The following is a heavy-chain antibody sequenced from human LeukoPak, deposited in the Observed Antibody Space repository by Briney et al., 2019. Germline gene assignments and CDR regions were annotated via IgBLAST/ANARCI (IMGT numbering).Heavy chain of an antibody. CDR1: GYTFTSYY. Sequence: ASVKVFCKTSGYTFTSYYMHWVRQAPGQGLEWMGWVNPTSGGTNYAQKFQGRVTMTRDTSISTAYMELSRLRSDDTAVYYCARVDYYYDSSGILTLYFDYWGQGTLVTVSS. D-gene: IGHD3-22*01. V-gene: IGHV1-2*02. CDR3: ARVDYYYDSSGILTLYFDY. CDR2: VNPTSGGT. J-gene: IGHJ4*02.